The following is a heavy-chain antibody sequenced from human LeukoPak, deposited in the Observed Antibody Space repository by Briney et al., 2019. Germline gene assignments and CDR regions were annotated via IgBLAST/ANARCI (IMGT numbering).Heavy chain of an antibody. J-gene: IGHJ4*02. CDR2: ISSSSSYI. D-gene: IGHD3-16*01. CDR3: ARDSDVPFDY. Sequence: GGSLRLSCVASGFTFSTYTLTWVRQAPGKGLEWVSSISSSSSYIYYADSVKGRFTISRDNAKNSLYLQMNSLRAEDTAVYYCARDSDVPFDYWGQGTLVTVSS. V-gene: IGHV3-21*01. CDR1: GFTFSTYT.